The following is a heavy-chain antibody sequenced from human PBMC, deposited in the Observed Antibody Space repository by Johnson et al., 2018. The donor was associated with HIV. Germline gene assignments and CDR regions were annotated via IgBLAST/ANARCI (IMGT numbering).Heavy chain of an antibody. D-gene: IGHD1-26*01. CDR1: GFTFSSYG. CDR3: AKGGGSYSDAFDI. V-gene: IGHV3-30*19. CDR2: ISYDGSNK. J-gene: IGHJ3*02. Sequence: QVQLVESGGGVVQPGGSLRLSCAASGFTFSSYGMHWVRQAPGKGLEWVAVISYDGSNKYYADSVKGRFTISRDNSKNTLYLQMNSLRAEDTAVYYCAKGGGSYSDAFDIWGQGTMVTVSS.